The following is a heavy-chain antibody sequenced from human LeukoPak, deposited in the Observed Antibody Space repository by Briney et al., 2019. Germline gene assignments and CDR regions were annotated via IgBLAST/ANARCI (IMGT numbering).Heavy chain of an antibody. CDR2: IYYGGST. V-gene: IGHV4-28*03. CDR1: GDSISSGNW. Sequence: SETLSLTCAVSGDSISSGNWWGWIRQPPGKGLEWIGYIYYGGSTYYNPSLKSRVTMSVDTSKNQFSLKLSSVTAADTAVYYCARGSSGNWYLFDYWGQGTPVTVSS. CDR3: ARGSSGNWYLFDY. D-gene: IGHD6-13*01. J-gene: IGHJ4*02.